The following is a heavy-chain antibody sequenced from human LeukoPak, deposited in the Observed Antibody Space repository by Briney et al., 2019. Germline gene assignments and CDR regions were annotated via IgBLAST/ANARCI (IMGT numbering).Heavy chain of an antibody. D-gene: IGHD4-17*01. CDR1: GFTFSNYQ. J-gene: IGHJ6*02. CDR3: ASPMTAVSTYNYYGMDV. CDR2: ISSGATTT. V-gene: IGHV3-48*03. Sequence: GGSLRLSCAASGFTFSNYQMNWVRQAPGKGLEWVSSISSGATTTYFADSVKGRFTISRDNAKNSLYLQMNSLRAEDTAVYYCASPMTAVSTYNYYGMDVWGQGTTVTVSS.